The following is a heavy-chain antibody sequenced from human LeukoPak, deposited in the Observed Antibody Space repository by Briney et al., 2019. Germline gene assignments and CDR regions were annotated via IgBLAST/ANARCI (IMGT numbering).Heavy chain of an antibody. Sequence: SETLSLTCAVSGGSVGSGGHLWSSIRQPPGKGLEWIGYIYSTGSTSYNPSLKSRITMSVDTSKNQFSLKLSSVIAADTAVYYCARTKSQSGSYRYYFDSWGQGTLVTVSS. D-gene: IGHD1-26*01. V-gene: IGHV4-61*08. CDR1: GGSVGSGGHL. CDR2: IYSTGST. CDR3: ARTKSQSGSYRYYFDS. J-gene: IGHJ4*02.